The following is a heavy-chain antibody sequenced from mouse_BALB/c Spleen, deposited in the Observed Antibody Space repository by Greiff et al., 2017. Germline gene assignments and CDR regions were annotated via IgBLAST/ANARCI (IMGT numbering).Heavy chain of an antibody. J-gene: IGHJ4*01. CDR2: INPYNDGT. CDR1: GYTFTSYV. D-gene: IGHD2-1*01. Sequence: VQLQQSGPELVKPGASVKMSCKASGYTFTSYVMHWVKQKPGQGLEWIGYINPYNDGTKYNEKFKGKATLTSDKSSSTAYMELSSLTSEDSAVYYCARGALYYGNLYAMDDWGQGTSVTVSS. CDR3: ARGALYYGNLYAMDD. V-gene: IGHV1-14*01.